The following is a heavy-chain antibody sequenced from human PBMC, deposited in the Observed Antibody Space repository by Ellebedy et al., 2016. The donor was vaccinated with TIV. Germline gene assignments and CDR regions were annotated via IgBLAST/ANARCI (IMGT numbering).Heavy chain of an antibody. CDR3: ARYSSSWSPFDY. CDR1: GFTFSSYA. D-gene: IGHD6-13*01. J-gene: IGHJ4*02. V-gene: IGHV3-64*04. CDR2: ISSNGGST. Sequence: GESLKISXSASGFTFSSYAMHWVRQAPGKGLEYVSAISSNGGSTYYADSVKGRFTISRDNAKNSLYLQMNSLRAEDTAVYYCARYSSSWSPFDYWGQGTLVTVSS.